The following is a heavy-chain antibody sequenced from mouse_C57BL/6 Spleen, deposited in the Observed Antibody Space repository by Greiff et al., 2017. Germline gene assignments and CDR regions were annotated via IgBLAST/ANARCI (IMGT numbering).Heavy chain of an antibody. CDR2: IYPSDSDT. V-gene: IGHV1-61*01. CDR1: GYTFTSYW. D-gene: IGHD1-1*01. Sequence: QVHVKQSGAELVRPGSSVKLSCKASGYTFTSYWMDWVKQRPGKGLEWIGNIYPSDSDTHYNQKFQDKATLTVDKSSSTAYMQLSSLTSEDSAVXYCSRDYGSSYWYFDVWGTGTTVTVSS. J-gene: IGHJ1*03. CDR3: SRDYGSSYWYFDV.